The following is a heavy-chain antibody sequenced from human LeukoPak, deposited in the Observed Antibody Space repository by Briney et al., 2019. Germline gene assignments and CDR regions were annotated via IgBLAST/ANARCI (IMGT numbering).Heavy chain of an antibody. V-gene: IGHV3-15*01. CDR3: TTDRVTCSGGNCYPYYFDS. Sequence: GGSLRLSCAASGFTFSNAWMSWVRQAPGKGLEWVGHIKSKTDGGTTDYAAPVKGGFTISRGYSKNTLFLQMNSLKSEDTAVYYCTTDRVTCSGGNCYPYYFDSWGQGTLVTVSS. D-gene: IGHD2-15*01. CDR2: IKSKTDGGTT. CDR1: GFTFSNAW. J-gene: IGHJ4*02.